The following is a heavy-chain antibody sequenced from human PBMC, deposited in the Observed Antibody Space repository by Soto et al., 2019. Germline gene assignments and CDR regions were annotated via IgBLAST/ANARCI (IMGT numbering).Heavy chain of an antibody. V-gene: IGHV4-59*02. CDR3: ARDPGYCTNGVCPIFDF. CDR1: GDSVTNYF. Sequence: LSLTCTVSGDSVTNYFWSWRRQPPGKGLEWIGHMYHGGRTNYSPSLKSRVTMSLDSSKNQFSLNLSSVTAADTAVYFCARDPGYCTNGVCPIFDFWGQGVLVTVSS. CDR2: MYHGGRT. J-gene: IGHJ4*02. D-gene: IGHD2-8*01.